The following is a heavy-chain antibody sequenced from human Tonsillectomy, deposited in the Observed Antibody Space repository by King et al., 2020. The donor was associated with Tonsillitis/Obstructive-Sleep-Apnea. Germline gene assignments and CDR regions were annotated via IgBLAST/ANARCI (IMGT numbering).Heavy chain of an antibody. CDR2: IFYSGPT. J-gene: IGHJ6*03. CDR1: GDSVSSGLSY. Sequence: QLPESGPGLVKPSETLSLTCTVSGDSVSSGLSYWAWIRQPPGKAPEWIGNIFYSGPTYYNPSLKSRVTISVDMSKNQFSLRVRSVTAADTAVYFCARAKSFYDYGGNYYGYMDVWGKGTAVTVS. D-gene: IGHD3-3*01. V-gene: IGHV4-39*01. CDR3: ARAKSFYDYGGNYYGYMDV.